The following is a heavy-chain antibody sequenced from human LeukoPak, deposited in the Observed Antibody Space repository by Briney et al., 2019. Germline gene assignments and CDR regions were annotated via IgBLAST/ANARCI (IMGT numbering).Heavy chain of an antibody. CDR2: ISSSSSTI. Sequence: GGSLRLSCVASGFTFSSYWMHWVRQDPRKGLEWVSYISSSSSTIYYADSVKGRFTISRDNAKNSLYLQMNSLRAEDTAVYYCATIAAPFFYYYYYMDVWGKGTTVTVSS. J-gene: IGHJ6*03. V-gene: IGHV3-48*01. CDR3: ATIAAPFFYYYYYMDV. D-gene: IGHD6-6*01. CDR1: GFTFSSYW.